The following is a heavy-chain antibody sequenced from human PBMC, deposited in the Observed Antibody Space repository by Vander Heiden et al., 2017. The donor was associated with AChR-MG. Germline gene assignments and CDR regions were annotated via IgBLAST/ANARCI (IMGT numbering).Heavy chain of an antibody. CDR1: GGSISSYY. CDR2: IYTSGST. V-gene: IGHV4-4*07. J-gene: IGHJ6*02. D-gene: IGHD2-8*01. CDR3: ARVMDPLLYYYGMDV. Sequence: QVQLQESGPGLVRPSETLSLTCTVSGGSISSYYWSWIRQPAGKGLEWIGRIYTSGSTNYNPSLKSRVTMSVDTSKNQFSLKLSSVTAADTAVYYCARVMDPLLYYYGMDVWGQGTTVTVSS.